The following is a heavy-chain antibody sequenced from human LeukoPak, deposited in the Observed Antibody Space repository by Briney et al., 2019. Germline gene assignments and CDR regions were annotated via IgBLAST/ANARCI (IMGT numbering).Heavy chain of an antibody. V-gene: IGHV1-46*01. CDR3: ARAGRGGYFDY. D-gene: IGHD3-16*01. CDR1: GYTFTSYY. CDR2: INPSGGST. J-gene: IGHJ4*02. Sequence: ASVTVSCKASGYTFTSYYMHWVRQAPGQGLEWMGIINPSGGSTSYAQKFQGRVTMTRDTSTSTVYMELSSLRSEDTAVYYCARAGRGGYFDYWGQGTLVTVSS.